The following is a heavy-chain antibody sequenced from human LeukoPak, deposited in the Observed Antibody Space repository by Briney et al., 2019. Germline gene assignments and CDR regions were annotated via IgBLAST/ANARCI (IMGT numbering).Heavy chain of an antibody. CDR1: DYTFTSYG. J-gene: IGHJ4*02. Sequence: GASVKVSCKASDYTFTSYGISWVRQAPGQGLEWMGWISAYNGNTNYAQKLQGRVTMTTDTSTSTAYMELRSLRSEDTAVYYCARWAAAADKYHFDYWGQGTLVTVSS. V-gene: IGHV1-18*01. CDR3: ARWAAAADKYHFDY. CDR2: ISAYNGNT. D-gene: IGHD6-13*01.